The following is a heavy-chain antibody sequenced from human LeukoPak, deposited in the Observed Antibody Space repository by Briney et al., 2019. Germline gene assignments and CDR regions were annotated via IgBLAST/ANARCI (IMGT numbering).Heavy chain of an antibody. CDR1: GGSISSYY. CDR2: IYHSGTT. D-gene: IGHD3-10*01. Sequence: SETLSLTCTVSGGSISSYYWSWIRQPPGKGLEWIGYIYHSGTTYYNPSLTSRLTISVDRSKNQFSLNLRSVTAADTAVYYCARSYYYGSGSYGPPNWFDPWGQGILVTVSS. J-gene: IGHJ5*02. CDR3: ARSYYYGSGSYGPPNWFDP. V-gene: IGHV4-59*12.